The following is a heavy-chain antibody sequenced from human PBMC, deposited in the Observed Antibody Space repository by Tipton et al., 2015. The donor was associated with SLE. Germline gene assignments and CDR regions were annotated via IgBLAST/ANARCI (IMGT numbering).Heavy chain of an antibody. CDR2: IKHDGSEK. Sequence: GSLRLSCAASGFTLSSYWMSWVRQAPGKGLEWVANIKHDGSEKYYEDSVEGRFTISRDNAKNSLYLQMNSLRAEDTAVYYCARDAYDFWSATLGGYYYMDVWGKGTTVTISS. CDR1: GFTLSSYW. CDR3: ARDAYDFWSATLGGYYYMDV. D-gene: IGHD3-3*01. J-gene: IGHJ6*03. V-gene: IGHV3-7*01.